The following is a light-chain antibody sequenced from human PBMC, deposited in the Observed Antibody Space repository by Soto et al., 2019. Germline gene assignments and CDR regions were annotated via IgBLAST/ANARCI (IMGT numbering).Light chain of an antibody. V-gene: IGKV3-15*01. Sequence: DIVLTQSPGTLSLSPWERATLSFMASQSVSSSYLAWYQHKPGQAPRLLFYGASTRAPGIPARFSGSGSGTELTLTISSLQSDDFAVYHCQQYNNWPPTFGHGTRLEIK. CDR3: QQYNNWPPT. J-gene: IGKJ5*01. CDR1: QSVSSSY. CDR2: GAS.